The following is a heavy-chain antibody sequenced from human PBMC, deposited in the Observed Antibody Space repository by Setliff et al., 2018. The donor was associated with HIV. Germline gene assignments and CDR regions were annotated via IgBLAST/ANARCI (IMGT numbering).Heavy chain of an antibody. J-gene: IGHJ6*02. CDR3: ARHSGGSFYNFWSGDYYYYGMDV. CDR1: SGPFSSRHY. Sequence: PSETLSLTCTVSSGPFSSRHYWGWIRQSPGKGLEWIGSVSYSGTTYYNPSLKSRVTLSVDTSKNQFSLILSSVTAADTAVYYCARHSGGSFYNFWSGDYYYYGMDVWGQGTTVTVSS. D-gene: IGHD3-3*01. CDR2: VSYSGTT. V-gene: IGHV4-39*01.